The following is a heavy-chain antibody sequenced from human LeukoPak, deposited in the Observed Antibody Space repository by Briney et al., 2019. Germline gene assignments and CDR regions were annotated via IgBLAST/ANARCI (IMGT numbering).Heavy chain of an antibody. CDR3: ARDRSSSWTRDWFDP. CDR1: GGSISGFY. V-gene: IGHV4-4*07. Sequence: PSETLSLTCTASGGSISGFYWSWIRQPAGKGLEWIGRIYNSASTNYNPSLKSRVTMSVDTSKNQFSLKLISVTAADTAVYYCARDRSSSWTRDWFDPWGQGTLVTVSS. CDR2: IYNSAST. D-gene: IGHD6-13*01. J-gene: IGHJ5*02.